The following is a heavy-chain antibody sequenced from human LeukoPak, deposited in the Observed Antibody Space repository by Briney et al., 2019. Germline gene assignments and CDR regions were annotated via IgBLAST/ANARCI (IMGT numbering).Heavy chain of an antibody. CDR2: ISGDGGST. D-gene: IGHD1-1*01. Sequence: GGSLRLSCAASGFTFDDYAMHWVRQAPGKGLEWVSLISGDGGSTYYADSVKGRFTISRDNNKNSLYLQMNSLGTEDTALYYCATSNFAAHFDYWGQGTLVTVSS. CDR3: ATSNFAAHFDY. CDR1: GFTFDDYA. V-gene: IGHV3-43*02. J-gene: IGHJ4*02.